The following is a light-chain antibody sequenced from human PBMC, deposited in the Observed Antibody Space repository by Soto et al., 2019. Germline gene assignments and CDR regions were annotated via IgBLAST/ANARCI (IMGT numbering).Light chain of an antibody. CDR2: DAS. V-gene: IGKV1-5*01. CDR1: QSIRSS. J-gene: IGKJ1*01. CDR3: QLYDSSSLWT. Sequence: DIQMTQSPSTLSASVGDRVTITCRASQSIRSSLAWYQQRPGKAPNLLIYDASSLRSGVPSRFSGSGSGTEFTLTISCLQPDDFATYYCQLYDSSSLWTFGQGTRVEIK.